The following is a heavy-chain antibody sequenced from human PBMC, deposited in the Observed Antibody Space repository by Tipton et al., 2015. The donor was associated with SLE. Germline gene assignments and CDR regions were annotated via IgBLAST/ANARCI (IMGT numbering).Heavy chain of an antibody. Sequence: SLRLSCAASGFIFSDYSMNWVRQAPGKGLEWVSSISSSSRYIYHAESVKGRFTISRDNAKNSLFLQMNSLRAEDTAVYYCAIGTAVAVLYWGQGTLVSVSS. CDR3: AIGTAVAVLY. CDR1: GFIFSDYS. CDR2: ISSSSRYI. J-gene: IGHJ4*02. V-gene: IGHV3-21*01. D-gene: IGHD6-19*01.